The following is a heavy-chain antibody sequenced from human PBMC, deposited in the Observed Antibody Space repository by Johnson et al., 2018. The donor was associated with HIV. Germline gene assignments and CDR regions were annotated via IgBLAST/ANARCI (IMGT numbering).Heavy chain of an antibody. Sequence: VQMVESGGGFVQPGGSLRLSCAASGFTLSDYYMDWVRQAPGKGLEWVGRTRNKDNSYITEYAASVNGRFSISRDDSKNSLYLQMNSLKTEDTAVYYCTRGARNPGLYAFHIWGQGTMVTVSS. J-gene: IGHJ3*02. V-gene: IGHV3-72*01. CDR1: GFTLSDYY. CDR2: TRNKDNSYIT. CDR3: TRGARNPGLYAFHI. D-gene: IGHD1-14*01.